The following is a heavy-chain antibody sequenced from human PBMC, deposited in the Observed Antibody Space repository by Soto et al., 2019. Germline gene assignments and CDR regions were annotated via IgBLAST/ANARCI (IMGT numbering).Heavy chain of an antibody. CDR3: ARPLTSGWYFDF. CDR1: GDSFIGYW. V-gene: IGHV5-51*01. Sequence: PGESLKISCKWSGDSFIGYWIGWVRQMPGKGLEWMGIIYPGDSDTRYSPSFQGQVTISADKSISTAYLQWSSLKASDTAMYYCARPLTSGWYFDFWGQGTLVTVSS. J-gene: IGHJ4*02. D-gene: IGHD6-19*01. CDR2: IYPGDSDT.